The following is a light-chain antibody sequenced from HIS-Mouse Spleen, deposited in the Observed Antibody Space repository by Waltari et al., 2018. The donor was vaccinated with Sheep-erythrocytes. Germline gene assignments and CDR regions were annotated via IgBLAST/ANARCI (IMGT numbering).Light chain of an antibody. CDR2: EVS. Sequence: QSALTQPASVSGSPGQSITISCTGTSSDVGGYNYVSWSQQHPGKAHKLMIYEVSNRTSGVSNRFSGSKSGNTASLTISGLQAEDEADYYCSSYTSSSTWVFGGGTKLTVL. V-gene: IGLV2-14*01. CDR1: SSDVGGYNY. J-gene: IGLJ3*02. CDR3: SSYTSSSTWV.